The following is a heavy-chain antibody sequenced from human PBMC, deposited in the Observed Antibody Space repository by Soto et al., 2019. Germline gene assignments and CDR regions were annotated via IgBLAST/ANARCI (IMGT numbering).Heavy chain of an antibody. CDR3: ARERYDILTGYYWPTDYYYYYGMDV. Sequence: ASVKVSCKASGYTFTSYGISWVRQAPGQGLEWMGWISAYNGNTNYAQKLQGRVTMTTDTSTSTAYMELRSLRSDDPAVYYCARERYDILTGYYWPTDYYYYYGMDVWGQGTTVTVSS. D-gene: IGHD3-9*01. J-gene: IGHJ6*02. CDR2: ISAYNGNT. V-gene: IGHV1-18*01. CDR1: GYTFTSYG.